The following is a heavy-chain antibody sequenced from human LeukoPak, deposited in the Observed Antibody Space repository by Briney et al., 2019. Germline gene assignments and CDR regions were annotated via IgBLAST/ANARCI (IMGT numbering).Heavy chain of an antibody. CDR3: ARSPYTESYYGDAFDI. D-gene: IGHD1-26*01. Sequence: GGSLRPSCAASGFSFSNYEMNWVRQAPGKGLDWVSYISGGSSTIYYSDSVKGRFTISRDNAKNSLYLQMNSLRAEDTALYYCARSPYTESYYGDAFDIWGRGTMVTVSS. V-gene: IGHV3-48*03. J-gene: IGHJ3*02. CDR2: ISGGSSTI. CDR1: GFSFSNYE.